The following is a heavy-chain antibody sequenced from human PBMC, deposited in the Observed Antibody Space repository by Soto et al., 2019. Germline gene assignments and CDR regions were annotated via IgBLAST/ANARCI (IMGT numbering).Heavy chain of an antibody. CDR2: IYHSGST. CDR3: ARVHGP. Sequence: TLSLTCAVSGGSISSFFYSWSWIRQPPGKGLEWIGYIYHSGSTYYNPSLKSRVTISVDRSKNQFSLKLSSVTAADTAVYYCARVHGPWGQGTLVTVSS. J-gene: IGHJ5*02. V-gene: IGHV4-30-2*01. CDR1: GGSISSFFYS.